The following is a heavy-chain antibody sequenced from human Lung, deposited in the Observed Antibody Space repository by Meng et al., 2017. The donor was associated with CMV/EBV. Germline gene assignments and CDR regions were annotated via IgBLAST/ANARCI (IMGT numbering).Heavy chain of an antibody. CDR2: ISKSSSYI. V-gene: IGHV3-21*01. CDR1: GFTFRRYS. D-gene: IGHD2-15*01. J-gene: IGHJ6*02. CDR3: ARDPEVVVAATRVYYGMDV. Sequence: GGSXRLXXEAPGFTFRRYSMNGVRQAPGMGLQWVSSISKSSSYIYYAVSVKGRFTISRDNANNSLYLQMNSLRAEDTAVYYCARDPEVVVAATRVYYGMDVWGQGTTVXVSS.